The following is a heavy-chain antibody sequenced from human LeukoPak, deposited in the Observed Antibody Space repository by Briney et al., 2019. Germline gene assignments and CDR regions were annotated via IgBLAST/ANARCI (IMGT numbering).Heavy chain of an antibody. CDR1: GYMFTSYW. CDR2: IYPRDSDT. Sequence: GESLKISCKDSGYMFTSYWIAWVRQMPGKGLEWMGIIYPRDSDTRYSPSFQGQVTISADKSISTAYLQWSSLKVSDTAMYYCARTTVTHDTFHIWGQGTMVTVSS. J-gene: IGHJ3*02. D-gene: IGHD4-17*01. CDR3: ARTTVTHDTFHI. V-gene: IGHV5-51*01.